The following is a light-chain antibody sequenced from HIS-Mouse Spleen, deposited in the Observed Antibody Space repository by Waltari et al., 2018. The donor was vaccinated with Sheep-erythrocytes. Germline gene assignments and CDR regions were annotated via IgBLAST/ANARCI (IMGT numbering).Light chain of an antibody. V-gene: IGLV3-10*01. J-gene: IGLJ2*01. CDR1: ALPKKY. CDR3: YSTDSSGNGV. Sequence: SYELTQPPSVSVSPGQTARITSPGDALPKKYAYWDQQKSGQAPVLVIYEDSKRPSGIPERFSGSSSGTMATLTISGAQVEDEADYYCYSTDSSGNGVFGGGTKLTVL. CDR2: EDS.